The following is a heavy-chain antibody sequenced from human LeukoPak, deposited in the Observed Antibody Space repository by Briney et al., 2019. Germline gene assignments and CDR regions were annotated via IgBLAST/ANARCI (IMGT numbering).Heavy chain of an antibody. D-gene: IGHD3-22*01. CDR1: GGTFSSYA. CDR3: VRGSSSYYYDSSGYYELDY. J-gene: IGHJ4*02. CDR2: IIPIFGTA. V-gene: IGHV1-69*05. Sequence: SVKVSCKASGGTFSSYAISWVRQAPGQGLEWMGRIIPIFGTANYAQKFQGRVTITTDESTSTAYMELSSLRSEDTAVYYCVRGSSSYYYDSSGYYELDYWGQGTLVTVSS.